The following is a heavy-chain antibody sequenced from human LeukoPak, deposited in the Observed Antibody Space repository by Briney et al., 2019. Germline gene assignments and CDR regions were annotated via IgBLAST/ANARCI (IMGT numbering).Heavy chain of an antibody. J-gene: IGHJ4*02. CDR2: INPSGGST. CDR3: ARAHLGYCSGGSCYTAPSFDY. CDR1: GYTFTSYY. Sequence: ASVKVSCKASGYTFTSYYMHWVRQAPGQGLEWMGIINPSGGSTSYAQKFQGRVTMTRDTFTSTVYMELSSLRSEDTAVYYCARAHLGYCSGGSCYTAPSFDYWGQGTLVTVSS. V-gene: IGHV1-46*01. D-gene: IGHD2-15*01.